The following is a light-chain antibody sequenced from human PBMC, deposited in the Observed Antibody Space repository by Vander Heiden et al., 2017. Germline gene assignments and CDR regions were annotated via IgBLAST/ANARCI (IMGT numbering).Light chain of an antibody. CDR1: QSVSSN. CDR2: GAS. CDR3: QQYNDWPPWT. J-gene: IGKJ1*01. V-gene: IGKV3-15*01. Sequence: EIVMTQSPATLSVSPGERATLSCRASQSVSSNLAWYQQKPGQAPRLLIYGASTRATGFPARFSGSGSGTEFTLTISSLQSEDFAVYYCQQYNDWPPWTFGQGTKVEIK.